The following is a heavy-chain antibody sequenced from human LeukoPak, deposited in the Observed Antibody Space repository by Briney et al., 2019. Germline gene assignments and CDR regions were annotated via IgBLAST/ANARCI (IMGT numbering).Heavy chain of an antibody. CDR2: IKQDGSEK. Sequence: GGSLRLSCAASGFTFSSYWMSWVRQAPGKGLEWVANIKQDGSEKNYVDSVKGRFTIFRDNAKNSLYLQMNSLRAEDTAVYYCARAPYYYDSSGYGYWGQGTLVTVSS. CDR1: GFTFSSYW. D-gene: IGHD3-22*01. V-gene: IGHV3-7*01. CDR3: ARAPYYYDSSGYGY. J-gene: IGHJ4*02.